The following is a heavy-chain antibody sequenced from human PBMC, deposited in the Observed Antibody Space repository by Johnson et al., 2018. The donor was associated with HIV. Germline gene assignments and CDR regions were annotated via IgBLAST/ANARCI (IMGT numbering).Heavy chain of an antibody. Sequence: VQLVESGGGVVQPGRSLRLSCAASGFTFSSYAMHWVRQAPGKGLEWVAVISYDGSNKYYADSVKGRFTLSRDNSKNTLYLQMNSLRAEDTAVYYCAKDLEEGQQWLIGAFDIWGQGTMVTVSS. J-gene: IGHJ3*02. D-gene: IGHD6-19*01. CDR2: ISYDGSNK. CDR1: GFTFSSYA. CDR3: AKDLEEGQQWLIGAFDI. V-gene: IGHV3-30-3*01.